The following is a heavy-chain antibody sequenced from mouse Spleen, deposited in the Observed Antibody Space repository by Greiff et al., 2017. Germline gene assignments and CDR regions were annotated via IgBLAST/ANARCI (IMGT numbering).Heavy chain of an antibody. V-gene: IGHV1-81*01. Sequence: VQLQQSGAELARPGASVKLSCKASGYTFTSYGISWVKQRTGQGLEWIGEIYPRSGNTYYNEKVKGKVTLTADKSSSTAYMELRSLTSEDSAVYFCARREGTGTSFAYWGQGALVTVSA. J-gene: IGHJ3*01. D-gene: IGHD4-1*01. CDR3: ARREGTGTSFAY. CDR2: IYPRSGNT. CDR1: GYTFTSYG.